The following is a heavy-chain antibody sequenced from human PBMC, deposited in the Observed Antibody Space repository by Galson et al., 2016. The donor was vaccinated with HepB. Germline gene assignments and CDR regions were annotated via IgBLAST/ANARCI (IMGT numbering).Heavy chain of an antibody. CDR2: ISARSDVI. CDR1: GFMFSAYV. J-gene: IGHJ6*02. CDR3: VRGYYGFDI. V-gene: IGHV3-11*01. Sequence: SLRLSCAASGFMFSAYVMAWIRQTPEKGLQCVAYISARSDVIYHVDSVEGRFTISRDNAQSSLFLQMNSLRVEDSAIYYCVRGYYGFDIWGQGTTVTVSS. D-gene: IGHD3-3*01.